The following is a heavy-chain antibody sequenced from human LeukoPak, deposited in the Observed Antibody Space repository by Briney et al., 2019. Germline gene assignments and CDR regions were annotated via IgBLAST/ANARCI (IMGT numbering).Heavy chain of an antibody. V-gene: IGHV3-11*04. CDR2: ISSSGSML. D-gene: IGHD6-13*01. CDR1: GFTFSDYY. Sequence: GGSLRLSCTVSGFTFSDYYMSWDRQAPGKGLEWVSYISSSGSMLHYADSVEGRFTISRDNAKNSLYLQMSSLRVEDTAVYYCTRRPYSSSWYYFDYWGQGTLVTVSS. CDR3: TRRPYSSSWYYFDY. J-gene: IGHJ4*02.